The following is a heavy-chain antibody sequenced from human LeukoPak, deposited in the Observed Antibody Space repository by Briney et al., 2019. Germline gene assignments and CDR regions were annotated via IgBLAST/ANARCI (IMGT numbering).Heavy chain of an antibody. J-gene: IGHJ4*02. CDR2: ISSSSSYI. Sequence: GGSLRLSCAASGFTFSSYSMNWVRQAPGKGLEWVSSISSSSSYIYYADSAKGRFTISRDNAKNSLYLQMNSLRAEDTAVYYCARGGRIAAARFIDYWGQGTLVTVSS. V-gene: IGHV3-21*01. CDR1: GFTFSSYS. CDR3: ARGGRIAAARFIDY. D-gene: IGHD6-13*01.